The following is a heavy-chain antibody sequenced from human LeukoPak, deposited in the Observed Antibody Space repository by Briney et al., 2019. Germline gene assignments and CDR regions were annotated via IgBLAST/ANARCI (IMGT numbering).Heavy chain of an antibody. Sequence: GGSLRLSCAASGFTFSSFAMNWVRQAPGKGLEWVSAISGSGSSTYYADSVKGRFTISRDNSKNTLYLQMNSLGVEDTAVYYCAKDGGGESSSWYYWGQGSLVTVSS. D-gene: IGHD6-13*01. CDR1: GFTFSSFA. J-gene: IGHJ4*02. CDR2: ISGSGSST. CDR3: AKDGGGESSSWYY. V-gene: IGHV3-23*01.